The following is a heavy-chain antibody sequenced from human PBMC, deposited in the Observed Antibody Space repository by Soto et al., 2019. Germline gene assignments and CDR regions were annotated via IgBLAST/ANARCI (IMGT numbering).Heavy chain of an antibody. Sequence: QVQLQESCPGLVKPSGTLSLTCAVSGGSISSSNWWSWVRQPPGKGLEWIGEIYHSGSTYYNPSRRRRVTISVDKSKTQFSLKLSSVTAADTAVYYCARVWTTVTNWFDPWGQGTLVTVSS. V-gene: IGHV4-4*02. J-gene: IGHJ5*02. CDR1: GGSISSSNW. CDR3: ARVWTTVTNWFDP. CDR2: IYHSGST. D-gene: IGHD4-17*01.